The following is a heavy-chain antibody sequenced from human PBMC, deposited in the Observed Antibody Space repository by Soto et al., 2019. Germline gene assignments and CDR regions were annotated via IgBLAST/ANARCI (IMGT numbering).Heavy chain of an antibody. J-gene: IGHJ5*02. CDR1: GGSINRDAFS. D-gene: IGHD2-21*01. CDR2: IYHTRTP. CDR3: ARGINYYHPTGDSCFAP. Sequence: PSETLSLKGTVSGGSINRDAFSWTCIWTPPGKGLERNGYIYHTRTPSYNMSLKNRVTISVDRSKNQFSLKLSSVTAADTAVYYCARGINYYHPTGDSCFAPSGQGTLVTV. V-gene: IGHV4-30-2*01.